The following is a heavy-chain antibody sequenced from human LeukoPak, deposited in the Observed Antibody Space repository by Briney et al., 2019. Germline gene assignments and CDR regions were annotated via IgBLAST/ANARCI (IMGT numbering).Heavy chain of an antibody. V-gene: IGHV4-39*01. D-gene: IGHD6-13*01. CDR3: ARRSKKNWSAP. J-gene: IGHJ5*02. Sequence: PSETLSLTCTVSGGSISSSSYYWGWIRQPPGKGLEWIGSIYYSGSTYYNPSLKSRVTISVDTSKNQFSLKLSSVTAADTAVYYCARRSKKNWSAPGGQGTLVTVSS. CDR1: GGSISSSSYY. CDR2: IYYSGST.